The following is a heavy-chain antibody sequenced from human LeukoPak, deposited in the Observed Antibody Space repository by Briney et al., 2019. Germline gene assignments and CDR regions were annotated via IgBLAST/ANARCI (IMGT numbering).Heavy chain of an antibody. CDR3: ARDSGSGHGDY. Sequence: ASVKVSCKASGYTFTGCYMHWVRQAPGQGLEWMGWINPNSGGTNYAQKFQGRVTMTRDTSISTAYMEQSRLRSDDTAVYYCARDSGSGHGDYWGQGTLVTVSS. CDR1: GYTFTGCY. CDR2: INPNSGGT. D-gene: IGHD3-10*01. V-gene: IGHV1-2*02. J-gene: IGHJ4*02.